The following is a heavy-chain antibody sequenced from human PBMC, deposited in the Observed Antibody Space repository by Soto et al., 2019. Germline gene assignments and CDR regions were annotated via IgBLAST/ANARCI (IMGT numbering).Heavy chain of an antibody. CDR2: IYYSGST. J-gene: IGHJ6*02. Sequence: SETLSLTCTVSGGSISSGGYYWSWIRQHPGKGLEWIGYIYYSGSTYYNPSLKSRVTISVDTSKNQFSLKLSSVTAADTAVYYCARDSLGYYYGMDXWGQGTTVTV. CDR1: GGSISSGGYY. V-gene: IGHV4-31*03. CDR3: ARDSLGYYYGMDX.